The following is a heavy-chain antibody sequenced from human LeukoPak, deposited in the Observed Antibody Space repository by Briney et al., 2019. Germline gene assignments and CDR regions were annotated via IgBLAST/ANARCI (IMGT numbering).Heavy chain of an antibody. J-gene: IGHJ3*02. D-gene: IGHD3-10*01. V-gene: IGHV4-39*01. CDR1: GGSISSSSYY. CDR3: ARPIYGSGSYYKGDVAFDI. CDR2: IYYSGST. Sequence: SETLSLTCTVSGGSISSSSYYWGWIPQPPGKGLEWIGSIYYSGSTYYNPSLKSRVTISVDTSKNQFSLKLSSVTAADTAVYYCARPIYGSGSYYKGDVAFDIWGQGTMVTVSS.